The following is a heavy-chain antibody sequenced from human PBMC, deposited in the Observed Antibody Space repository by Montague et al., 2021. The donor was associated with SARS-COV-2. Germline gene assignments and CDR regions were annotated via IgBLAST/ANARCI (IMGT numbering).Heavy chain of an antibody. CDR1: GGSFSGYY. D-gene: IGHD3-22*01. V-gene: IGHV4-34*01. CDR3: ARGPRITMIVVVITDIWFDP. J-gene: IGHJ5*02. Sequence: SETLSLTCAVYGGSFSGYYWSWIRKPPGQGLEWIGEINHSGSTNYNPSLKSRVTISVDTSKNQFSLKLSPVTAADTAVYYCARGPRITMIVVVITDIWFDPWGQGTLVTVSS. CDR2: INHSGST.